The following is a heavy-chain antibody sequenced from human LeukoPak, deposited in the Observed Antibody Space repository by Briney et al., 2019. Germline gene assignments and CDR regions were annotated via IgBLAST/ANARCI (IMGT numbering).Heavy chain of an antibody. J-gene: IGHJ6*03. V-gene: IGHV4-59*01. D-gene: IGHD3-10*01. CDR2: IYYSGST. CDR1: GGSISSYY. Sequence: PSETLSLTCTVSGGSISSYYWSWIRQPPGKGLEWIGYIYYSGSTNYNPSLKSRVTISVDTSKNQFSLKLSYVTAADKVVCYCASDRGDYYGSGSYYYPYYMDVWGKGTTVTVSS. CDR3: ASDRGDYYGSGSYYYPYYMDV.